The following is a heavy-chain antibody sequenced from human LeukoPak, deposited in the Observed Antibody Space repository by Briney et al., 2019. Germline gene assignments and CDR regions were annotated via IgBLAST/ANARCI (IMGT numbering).Heavy chain of an antibody. CDR1: GFTFSSYA. CDR3: ARVLLDSGYEN. D-gene: IGHD5-12*01. Sequence: LRLSCAASGFTFSSYAMSWIRQHPGKGLEWIGYIYYSGSTYYNPSLKSRVTISVDTSKNQFSLKLSSVTAADTAVYYCARVLLDSGYENWGQGTLVTVSS. V-gene: IGHV4-31*02. J-gene: IGHJ4*02. CDR2: IYYSGST.